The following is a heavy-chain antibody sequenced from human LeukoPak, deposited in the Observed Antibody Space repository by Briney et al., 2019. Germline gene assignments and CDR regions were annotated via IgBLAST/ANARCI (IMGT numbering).Heavy chain of an antibody. J-gene: IGHJ4*02. V-gene: IGHV4-38-2*02. CDR1: GYSISSGYY. CDR3: ARRLGGLRGPFGY. Sequence: SETLSLTCTVSGYSISSGYYWGWIRQPPGKGLEWIGEINHSGSTNYNPSLKSRVTILVDTSKNQFSLKLSSVTAADTAVYYCARRLGGLRGPFGYWGQGTLVTVSS. CDR2: INHSGST. D-gene: IGHD4-17*01.